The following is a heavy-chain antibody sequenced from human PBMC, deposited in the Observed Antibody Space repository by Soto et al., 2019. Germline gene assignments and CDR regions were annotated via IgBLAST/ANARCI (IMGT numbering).Heavy chain of an antibody. CDR1: GGSISSYY. CDR3: ARRRSGPTFFDY. D-gene: IGHD3-10*01. J-gene: IGHJ4*02. CDR2: TYYSGST. Sequence: PSETLSLTCTVSGGSISSYYWSWIRQPPGKGLEWIGFTYYSGSTNYNPSLKSRVTISVDTSKNQFSLKLSSVTAADTAVYYCARRRSGPTFFDYWGQGTLVTVSS. V-gene: IGHV4-59*08.